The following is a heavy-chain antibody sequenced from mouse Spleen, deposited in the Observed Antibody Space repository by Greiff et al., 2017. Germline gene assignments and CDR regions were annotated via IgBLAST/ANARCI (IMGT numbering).Heavy chain of an antibody. V-gene: IGHV1-26*01. CDR1: GYTFTDYY. Sequence: VQLKESGPELVKPGASVKISCKASGYTFTDYYMNWVKQSHGKSLEWIGDINPNNGGTSYNQKFKGKATLTVDKSSSTAYMELRSLTSEDSAVYYCASPASFAYWGQGTLVTVSA. CDR2: INPNNGGT. J-gene: IGHJ3*01. CDR3: ASPASFAY.